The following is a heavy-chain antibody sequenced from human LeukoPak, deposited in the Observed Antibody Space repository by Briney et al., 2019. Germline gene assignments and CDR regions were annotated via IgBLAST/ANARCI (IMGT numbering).Heavy chain of an antibody. J-gene: IGHJ5*02. CDR1: GGSISSYY. CDR3: ARSVGYCSSASCYVNWFDP. CDR2: IYASGGT. Sequence: PSETLSLTCTVSGGSISSYYWSWIWQPAGKGLEWIGRIYASGGTNYNPSLKSRLTISVDKSKNQFSLRLSSVTAADTAVYYCARSVGYCSSASCYVNWFDPWGQGTLVTVSS. D-gene: IGHD2-2*01. V-gene: IGHV4-4*07.